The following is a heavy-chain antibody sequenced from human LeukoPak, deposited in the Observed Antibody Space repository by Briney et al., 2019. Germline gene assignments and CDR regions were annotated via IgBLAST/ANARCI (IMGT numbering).Heavy chain of an antibody. CDR1: GGSMSSYY. D-gene: IGHD4-17*01. J-gene: IGHJ6*03. V-gene: IGHV4-4*07. CDR2: IYTSGST. Sequence: SETLSLTCTVCGGSMSSYYWSWMRQPAGKGLEWIGRIYTSGSTNYNTSLKSRVTMSVDTSKNQFSLKLSSVTAADTAVYYCARDRAVTTSLDYYYYYMDVWGKGTTVTVSS. CDR3: ARDRAVTTSLDYYYYYMDV.